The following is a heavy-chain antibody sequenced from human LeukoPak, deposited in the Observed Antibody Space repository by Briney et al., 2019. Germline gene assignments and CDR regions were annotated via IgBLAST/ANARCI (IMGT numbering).Heavy chain of an antibody. CDR1: GGSFSGYY. CDR3: ARGLSYYDYVWGSYRYSVGAFDI. CDR2: INHSGST. Sequence: SETPSLTCAVYGGSFSGYYWSWIRQPPGKGLEWIGEINHSGSTNYNPSLKSRVTISVDTSKNQFSLKLSSVTAADTAVYYCARGLSYYDYVWGSYRYSVGAFDIWGQGTMVTVSS. J-gene: IGHJ3*02. D-gene: IGHD3-16*02. V-gene: IGHV4-34*01.